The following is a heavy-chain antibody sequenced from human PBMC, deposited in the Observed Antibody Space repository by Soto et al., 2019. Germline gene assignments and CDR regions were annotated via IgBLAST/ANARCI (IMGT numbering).Heavy chain of an antibody. CDR2: IIPLFDIV. CDR3: TISSWSGEVFDV. J-gene: IGHJ3*01. Sequence: QVQLVQSGAEVKKPGSSVKVSCKPSGGTSSSQTMSWVRQALGQGLEWMGRIIPLFDIVNSAQKFQDRVTFTADNSTTTAYMELSSLASDDTAVYYCTISSWSGEVFDVWGQGTLVTVSS. CDR1: GGTSSSQT. D-gene: IGHD6-13*01. V-gene: IGHV1-69*02.